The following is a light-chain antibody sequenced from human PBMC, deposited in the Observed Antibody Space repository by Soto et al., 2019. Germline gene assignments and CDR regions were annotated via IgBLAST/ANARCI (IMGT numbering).Light chain of an antibody. CDR2: EVS. V-gene: IGLV2-14*01. CDR1: SGDVGGYNY. Sequence: QSALTQPASVSGSPGQSITISCTGTSGDVGGYNYVSWYQRHPGKAPKLVIYEVSNRPSGVSNRFSGSKSGNTASLTISGLQAEDEADYYCSSYTSSGTRVFGGGTQLTVL. J-gene: IGLJ3*02. CDR3: SSYTSSGTRV.